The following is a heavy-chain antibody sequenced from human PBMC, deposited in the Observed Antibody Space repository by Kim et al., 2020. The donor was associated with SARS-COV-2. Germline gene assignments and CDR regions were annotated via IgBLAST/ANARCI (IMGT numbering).Heavy chain of an antibody. J-gene: IGHJ4*02. CDR2: SKPDGWTT. CDR3: TTDY. Sequence: SKPDGWTTDYAAPVKGRFTISRDDAKNTLYLQMNSLKAEDTAVYYCTTDYWGQGTLVTVSS. V-gene: IGHV3-15*01.